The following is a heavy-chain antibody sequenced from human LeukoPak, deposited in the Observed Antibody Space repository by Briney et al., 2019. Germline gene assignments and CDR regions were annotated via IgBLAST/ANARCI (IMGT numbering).Heavy chain of an antibody. CDR1: GCTFSSYS. D-gene: IGHD5-12*01. Sequence: AESLRLSCAASGCTFSSYSRSWVRQAPGKGLEWVSYINNSGSYIYYGDSVKGRFTIFKDNAKKSLYLQMTSTGAEDAALYYSAAGFAYSAYVWGKGTRVTVSP. CDR2: INNSGSYI. V-gene: IGHV3-21*01. CDR3: AAGFAYSAYV. J-gene: IGHJ4*02.